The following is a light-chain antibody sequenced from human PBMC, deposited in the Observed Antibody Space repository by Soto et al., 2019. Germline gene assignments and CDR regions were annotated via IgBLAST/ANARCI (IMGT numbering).Light chain of an antibody. CDR2: EVS. Sequence: QSVLTQPASVSGSPGQSITISCTGTSSDVDGYNYVSWYQQHPGKAPKLMIYEVSNRPSGVSNRFSGSKSGNTASLTISGIQAEDEADYYCSSYTRSSTYVFGTGTKAT. CDR1: SSDVDGYNY. J-gene: IGLJ1*01. V-gene: IGLV2-14*01. CDR3: SSYTRSSTYV.